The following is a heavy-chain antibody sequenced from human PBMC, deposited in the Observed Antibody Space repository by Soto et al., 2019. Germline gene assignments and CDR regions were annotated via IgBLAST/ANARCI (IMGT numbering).Heavy chain of an antibody. D-gene: IGHD4-4*01. CDR2: ISSSGSTI. V-gene: IGHV3-48*03. CDR1: GFTFSSYE. Sequence: PGGSLRLSCAASGFTFSSYEMNWVRQAPGRGLEWVSYISSSGSTIYYADSVKGRFTISRDNAKNSLYLQMNSLRAEDTAVYYCARDPLLQSHYYYYYGMDVWGQGTTVTVSS. CDR3: ARDPLLQSHYYYYYGMDV. J-gene: IGHJ6*02.